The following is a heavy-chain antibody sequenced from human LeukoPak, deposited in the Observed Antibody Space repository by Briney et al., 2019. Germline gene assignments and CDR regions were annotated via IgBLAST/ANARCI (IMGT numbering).Heavy chain of an antibody. D-gene: IGHD6-19*01. CDR2: VSGSGGST. Sequence: GGSLRLSCAASAFTFSSYAMSWVRQAPGKGLEWVSAVSGSGGSTYYADSVKGRFTISRDNSKNTLYLQLNSLRVEDTAEYYCAKTLRESSGREYFDLWGRGTLVTVSS. CDR1: AFTFSSYA. J-gene: IGHJ2*01. V-gene: IGHV3-23*01. CDR3: AKTLRESSGREYFDL.